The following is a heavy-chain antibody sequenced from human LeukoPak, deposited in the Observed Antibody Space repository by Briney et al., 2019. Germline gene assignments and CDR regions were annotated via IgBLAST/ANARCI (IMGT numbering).Heavy chain of an antibody. V-gene: IGHV3-23*01. CDR3: ARDAAVCTPSACYDS. CDR2: VTGNGDTT. CDR1: GFTFRNYA. J-gene: IGHJ4*02. D-gene: IGHD2-8*01. Sequence: GGSLRLSCAASGFTFRNYAMTWFRQAPGKGLQWVSVVTGNGDTTYYADSLKGRFTISRDNSRSTLYLQMHRLRAEDTAVYQCARDAAVCTPSACYDSWGQGNLVPVSS.